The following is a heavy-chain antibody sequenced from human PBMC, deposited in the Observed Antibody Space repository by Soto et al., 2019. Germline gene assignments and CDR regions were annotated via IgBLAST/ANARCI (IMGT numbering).Heavy chain of an antibody. J-gene: IGHJ4*02. CDR2: IYYSGST. CDR3: ARVGGVIVMLDY. CDR1: GGSISNVGYY. V-gene: IGHV4-31*02. Sequence: SLPLPLTWTVSGGSISNVGYYWSWIRQHPGKGLEWIGYIYYSGSTYYNPSLKSRVTISVDTSKNQFSLKLSSVTAADTAVYYCARVGGVIVMLDYWGQGTLVTVSS. D-gene: IGHD3-16*02.